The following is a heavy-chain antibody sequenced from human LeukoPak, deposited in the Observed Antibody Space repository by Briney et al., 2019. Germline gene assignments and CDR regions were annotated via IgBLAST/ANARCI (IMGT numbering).Heavy chain of an antibody. CDR1: GGSISSGGYY. CDR3: ARGGLRYCSSVSCRGPYKPFDP. Sequence: SETLSLTCTVSGGSISSGGYYWSWIRQPPGKGLEWIGYIYHSGSTYYNPSLKSRVTISVDRSKNQFSLKLSSVTAADTAVYYCARGGLRYCSSVSCRGPYKPFDPWGQGTLVTVSS. D-gene: IGHD2-2*01. V-gene: IGHV4-30-2*01. CDR2: IYHSGST. J-gene: IGHJ5*02.